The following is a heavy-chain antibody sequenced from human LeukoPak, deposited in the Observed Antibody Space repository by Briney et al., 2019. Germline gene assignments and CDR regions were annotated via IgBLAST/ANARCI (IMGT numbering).Heavy chain of an antibody. V-gene: IGHV4-30-2*01. CDR2: IYHSGST. CDR3: ASRRWLQGAFDI. J-gene: IGHJ3*02. Sequence: PSETLSLTCAVSGGSISSGGYSWSWLRQPPGKGLEWIGYIYHSGSTYYNPSLKGRVTISVDRSKNQYSLKLSSVTAADTAVYYCASRRWLQGAFDIWGQGTMVTVSS. D-gene: IGHD5-24*01. CDR1: GGSISSGGYS.